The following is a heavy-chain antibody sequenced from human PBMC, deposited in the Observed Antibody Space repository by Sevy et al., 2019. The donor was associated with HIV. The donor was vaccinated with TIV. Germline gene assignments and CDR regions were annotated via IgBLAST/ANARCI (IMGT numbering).Heavy chain of an antibody. CDR2: TCDSGAT. Sequence: SETLSLTCTVSGGSINDQCWSWIRLPPGKGLEWIGYTCDSGATNHNPSLKSRLTISIDKSKSQFSLKLTSVTAADTAVYYCGRDNWGSVDFWGQGTMVTVSS. V-gene: IGHV4-59*11. CDR3: GRDNWGSVDF. D-gene: IGHD7-27*01. CDR1: GGSINDQC. J-gene: IGHJ3*01.